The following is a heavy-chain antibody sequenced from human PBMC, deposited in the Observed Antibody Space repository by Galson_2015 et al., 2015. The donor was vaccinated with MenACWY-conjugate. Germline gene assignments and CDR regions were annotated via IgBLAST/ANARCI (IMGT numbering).Heavy chain of an antibody. D-gene: IGHD4-23*01. Sequence: ETLSLTCTVSGGSISSRSYYWGWIRQPPGKGLEWIGSIYYSGSTYYNPSLKSRVTISVDTSKNQFSLKLSSVTAADTAVYYCARGGGDYWGQGTLVTVSS. CDR1: GGSISSRSYY. CDR2: IYYSGST. V-gene: IGHV4-39*07. J-gene: IGHJ4*02. CDR3: ARGGGDY.